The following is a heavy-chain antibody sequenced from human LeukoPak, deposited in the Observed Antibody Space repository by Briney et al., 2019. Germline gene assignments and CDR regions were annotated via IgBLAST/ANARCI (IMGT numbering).Heavy chain of an antibody. CDR3: AREGPGTGDFCDY. V-gene: IGHV1-69*13. J-gene: IGHJ4*02. D-gene: IGHD3-3*01. CDR2: IIPIFGTA. Sequence: ASVKVYCKASGGTFGSYAISCLRQAPGQGLELMGGIIPIFGTANYAQKFQGRVTITADESTSTAYMELSSLRSEDTAVYYCAREGPGTGDFCDYWGQGTLVTVSS. CDR1: GGTFGSYA.